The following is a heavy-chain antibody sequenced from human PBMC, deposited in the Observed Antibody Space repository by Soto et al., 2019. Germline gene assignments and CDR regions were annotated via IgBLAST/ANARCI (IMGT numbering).Heavy chain of an antibody. CDR3: VRDLNGDFYY. Sequence: QVQLVQSGAEVRQPGASVKVSCKASGYSFTTYGMSWVRQAPGQGLEYMGWINGYGHGAKYVQRFQGRFYMTTDTSTNTVYMDLRSLTSDDTAVYYCVRDLNGDFYYWGQGTVVIVSP. J-gene: IGHJ4*02. V-gene: IGHV1-18*01. CDR1: GYSFTTYG. D-gene: IGHD3-10*01. CDR2: INGYGHGA.